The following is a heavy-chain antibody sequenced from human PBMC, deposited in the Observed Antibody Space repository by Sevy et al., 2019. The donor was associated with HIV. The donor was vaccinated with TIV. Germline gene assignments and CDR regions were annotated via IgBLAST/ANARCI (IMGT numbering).Heavy chain of an antibody. Sequence: GGSLRLSCAATGFTVNSNYTSWVRQAPGKGLEWVSIIYTGDNTNYTDSVKGRFTISRENSKNTRYLHMSSLRAEVTAVYYCARLSVYYYDSDGYYTTANAFDIWGQGTMVTVSS. CDR1: GFTVNSNY. CDR2: IYTGDNT. CDR3: ARLSVYYYDSDGYYTTANAFDI. D-gene: IGHD3-22*01. V-gene: IGHV3-53*01. J-gene: IGHJ3*02.